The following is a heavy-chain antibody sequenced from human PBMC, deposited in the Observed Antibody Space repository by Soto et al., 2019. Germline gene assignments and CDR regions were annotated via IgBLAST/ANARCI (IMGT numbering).Heavy chain of an antibody. D-gene: IGHD4-4*01. CDR1: GFTFSSYN. V-gene: IGHV3-21*01. Sequence: EVQLVESGGGLVKPGGSLRLSCAASGFTFSSYNMNWVRQAPGKGLEWVSSISSSSTYIYYADSVKGRFTISRDNAKNSLYLQMNSLRDEDTAVYYCASPRRDGYNNSYYYYGMDVWGQGTTVTVSS. CDR3: ASPRRDGYNNSYYYYGMDV. J-gene: IGHJ6*02. CDR2: ISSSSTYI.